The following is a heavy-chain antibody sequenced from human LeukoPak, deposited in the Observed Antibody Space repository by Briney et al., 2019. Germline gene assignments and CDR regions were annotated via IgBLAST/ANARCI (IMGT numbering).Heavy chain of an antibody. CDR1: GGSISSYY. J-gene: IGHJ6*02. CDR3: ARVSGYSSSLYGMDV. V-gene: IGHV4-59*01. Sequence: SGTLSLTCTVSGGSISSYYWSWIRQPPGKGLEWIGYIYYSGSTNYNPSLKSRVTISVDTSKNQFPLKLSSVTAADTAVYYCARVSGYSSSLYGMDVWGQGTTVTVSS. CDR2: IYYSGST. D-gene: IGHD6-13*01.